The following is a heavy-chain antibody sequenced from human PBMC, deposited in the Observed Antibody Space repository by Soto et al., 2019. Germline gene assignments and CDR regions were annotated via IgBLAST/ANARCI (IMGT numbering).Heavy chain of an antibody. D-gene: IGHD2-2*01. CDR2: INWNSNSI. V-gene: IGHV3-9*01. CDR1: GFIFDDYV. Sequence: EGQLVESGGGLVQPGRSLRLSCDASGFIFDDYVMYWVRQAPGKGLEYVSGINWNSNSIVSADFVKGRFTISRDNARKSLYLQMNSLTLEDSALYYCVKAYSSSWGYFDLWGQGTLVTVSS. J-gene: IGHJ4*02. CDR3: VKAYSSSWGYFDL.